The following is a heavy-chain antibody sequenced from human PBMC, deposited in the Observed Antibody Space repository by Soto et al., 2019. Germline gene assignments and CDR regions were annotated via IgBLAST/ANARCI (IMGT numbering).Heavy chain of an antibody. J-gene: IGHJ4*02. CDR2: IDWDDDK. V-gene: IGHV2-70*01. CDR1: GFSLSTSGMC. Sequence: SGPTLVNPTQTLTLTCTFSGFSLSTSGMCVSWIRQPPGKALEWLALIDWDDDKYYSTSLKTRLTISKDTSKNQVVLTMTNMDPVDTATYYCARLNLGYCSGGSCYPLDYWGQGTLVTVSS. D-gene: IGHD2-15*01. CDR3: ARLNLGYCSGGSCYPLDY.